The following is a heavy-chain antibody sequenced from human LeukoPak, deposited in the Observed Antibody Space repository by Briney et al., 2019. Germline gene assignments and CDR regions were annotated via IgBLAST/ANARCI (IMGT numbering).Heavy chain of an antibody. J-gene: IGHJ4*02. Sequence: SETLSLTCTASGVSISSNYWSWIRQPAGKGLEWIARIYTSGSTNYNPSLKSRVTMSVDTSKNQFSLKLSSVTAADTAVYYCARVRDSSGYYLGSFDYWGQGNLVTVSS. V-gene: IGHV4-4*07. CDR1: GVSISSNY. D-gene: IGHD3-22*01. CDR2: IYTSGST. CDR3: ARVRDSSGYYLGSFDY.